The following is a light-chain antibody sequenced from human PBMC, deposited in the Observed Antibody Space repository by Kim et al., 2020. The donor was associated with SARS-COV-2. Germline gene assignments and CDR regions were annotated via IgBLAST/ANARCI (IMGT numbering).Light chain of an antibody. Sequence: GQRVTISCSGSSSNIGANAVNWYQQLPGTAPKLLIYSNIQRPSGVPDRFSGSKSGTSASLAISGLQSEDDADYYCAAWDDSLDGVVFGGGTQLTVL. V-gene: IGLV1-44*01. J-gene: IGLJ2*01. CDR2: SNI. CDR1: SSNIGANA. CDR3: AAWDDSLDGVV.